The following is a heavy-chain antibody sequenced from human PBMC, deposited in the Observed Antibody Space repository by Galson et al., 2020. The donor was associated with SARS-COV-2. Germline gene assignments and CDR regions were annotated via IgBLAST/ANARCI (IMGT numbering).Heavy chain of an antibody. J-gene: IGHJ6*02. Sequence: ASVKVSCKASGYTFTSYYMHWVRQAPGQGLEWMGIINPSGGSTSYAQKFQGRVTMTRDTSTSTVYMELSSLRSEDTAVYYCARDSHSPSVQLWLTATIYGMDVWGQGTTVTVSS. D-gene: IGHD5-18*01. CDR1: GYTFTSYY. CDR2: INPSGGST. CDR3: ARDSHSPSVQLWLTATIYGMDV. V-gene: IGHV1-46*01.